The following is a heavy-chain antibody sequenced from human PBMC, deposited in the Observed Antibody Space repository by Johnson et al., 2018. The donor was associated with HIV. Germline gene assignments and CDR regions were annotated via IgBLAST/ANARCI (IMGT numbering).Heavy chain of an antibody. V-gene: IGHV3-20*04. CDR2: IKRDGGST. J-gene: IGHJ3*02. D-gene: IGHD2-2*01. Sequence: VQLVESGGAVVRPGGSLRLSCAASGFNFDDHGMSWVRQAPGKGLEWVSGIKRDGGSTGYADSVKGRFTISRDNAKNSLYLQMNSLRAEDTAVYYCAREGGAAAPDAFDIWGQGTMVTVSS. CDR1: GFNFDDHG. CDR3: AREGGAAAPDAFDI.